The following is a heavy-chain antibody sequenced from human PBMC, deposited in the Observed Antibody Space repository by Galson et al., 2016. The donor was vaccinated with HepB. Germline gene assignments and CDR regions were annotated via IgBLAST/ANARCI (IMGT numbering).Heavy chain of an antibody. J-gene: IGHJ3*01. CDR1: GFSVSSTY. CDR2: MSIGGTT. D-gene: IGHD5-18*01. Sequence: SLRLSCAASGFSVSSTYMNWVRQAPGKGLEWVSLMSIGGTTYYADSVKGRFTISKDNSKNTISLQMDSLSADDTAVYYCSTKDVDTAMVTPAFDFWGQGTVVTVSS. V-gene: IGHV3-53*01. CDR3: STKDVDTAMVTPAFDF.